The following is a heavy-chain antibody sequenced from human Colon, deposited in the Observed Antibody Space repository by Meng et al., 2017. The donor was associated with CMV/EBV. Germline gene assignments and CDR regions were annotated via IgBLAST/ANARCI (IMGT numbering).Heavy chain of an antibody. J-gene: IGHJ4*02. CDR3: ARDSNLSGLAY. Sequence: QLHLRYSGPGLVTPSETLSLTCTVSVASITSYYWSRIRQPAGKGLEWIGRVYISGNTNYNPSLKSRVTMSIDTSKNQLSLNIRSVTAADAAVYYCARDSNLSGLAYWGQGTLVTVSS. CDR1: VASITSYY. V-gene: IGHV4-4*07. D-gene: IGHD3-10*01. CDR2: VYISGNT.